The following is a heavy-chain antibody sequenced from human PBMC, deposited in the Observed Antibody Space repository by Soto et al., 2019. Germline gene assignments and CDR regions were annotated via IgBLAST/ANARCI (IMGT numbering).Heavy chain of an antibody. J-gene: IGHJ4*01. D-gene: IGHD4-4*01. Sequence: EVQLVESGGGLVQPGGSLRLSCAASGLTFGDNWMHWVRQAPGKGLVWVSRISNDGSDTTYADSVRGRFTVSRDNAKNTLYPQRNRLRAEDTAVYYCARDSYSSATHWGHGTLVTVSS. CDR3: ARDSYSSATH. CDR1: GLTFGDNW. CDR2: ISNDGSDT. V-gene: IGHV3-74*01.